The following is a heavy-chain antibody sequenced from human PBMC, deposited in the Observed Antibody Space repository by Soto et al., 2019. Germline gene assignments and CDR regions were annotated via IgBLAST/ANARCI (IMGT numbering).Heavy chain of an antibody. V-gene: IGHV3-7*01. CDR1: GFTFSSYW. CDR2: IKQDGSEK. J-gene: IGHJ4*02. Sequence: EVQLVESGGGLVQPGESLRLSCAASGFTFSSYWMTWVRQAPGKGLEWVANIKQDGSEKYYVDSVRGRFTMSRDNAKNSLYLQMNSLSAEDTAVYYCARVVGATHMDFDYWGQGTLVAVSS. CDR3: ARVVGATHMDFDY. D-gene: IGHD1-26*01.